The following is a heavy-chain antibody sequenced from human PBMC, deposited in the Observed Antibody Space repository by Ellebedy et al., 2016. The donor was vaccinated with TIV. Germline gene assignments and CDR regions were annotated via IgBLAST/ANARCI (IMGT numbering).Heavy chain of an antibody. CDR1: GYTFTNYF. Sequence: AASVKVSCKASGYTFTNYFIHWVRQAPGQGLEWMGWISGSSGNTRYSKKLQGRVTMTTDTSASTAYLSLRSLRSDDTAVYYCARGGSAAASGTVDYWGQGTLVTVSS. CDR3: ARGGSAAASGTVDY. D-gene: IGHD3-10*01. V-gene: IGHV1-18*04. CDR2: ISGSSGNT. J-gene: IGHJ4*02.